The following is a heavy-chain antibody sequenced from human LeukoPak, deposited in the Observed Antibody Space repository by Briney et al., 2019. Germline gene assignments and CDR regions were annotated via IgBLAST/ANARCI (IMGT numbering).Heavy chain of an antibody. V-gene: IGHV3-7*01. Sequence: GGSLRLSCAASGFTFSNSWMSWVRQAPGKGLGWVASIKPDGSAQYYVDSVKGRFTISRDNAKNSLFLQINSLRAEDTAVYYCARDLFSGVALNYGMDVWGQGTTVTVSS. CDR2: IKPDGSAQ. CDR1: GFTFSNSW. J-gene: IGHJ6*02. D-gene: IGHD7-27*01. CDR3: ARDLFSGVALNYGMDV.